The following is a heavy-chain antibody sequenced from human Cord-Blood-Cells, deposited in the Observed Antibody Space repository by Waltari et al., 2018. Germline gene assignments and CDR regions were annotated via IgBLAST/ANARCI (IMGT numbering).Heavy chain of an antibody. V-gene: IGHV3-30*04. J-gene: IGHJ4*02. CDR2: ISYDGSNK. CDR1: GFTFSSYA. Sequence: QVQLVESGGGVVQPGRSLRLSCAASGFTFSSYAMHWVRQAPGKGLEWVAVISYDGSNKYYADSGKGRLTISRDNSKNTLYLQMNSLRAEDTAVYYCARDPTMVRGVIDYWGQGTLVTVSS. CDR3: ARDPTMVRGVIDY. D-gene: IGHD3-10*01.